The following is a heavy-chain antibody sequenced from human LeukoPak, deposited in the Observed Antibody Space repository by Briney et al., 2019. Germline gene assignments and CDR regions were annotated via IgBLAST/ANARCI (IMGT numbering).Heavy chain of an antibody. CDR3: ARATQRGIAAAGPYSGMDV. D-gene: IGHD6-13*01. J-gene: IGHJ6*02. Sequence: ASVKVSCKASGGTFSSYAISWVRQAPGQGLEWMGRIIPILGIANYAQKFQGRVTITADKYTSTAYMELSSLSSEDTAVYYCARATQRGIAAAGPYSGMDVWGQGTTVTVSS. CDR1: GGTFSSYA. CDR2: IIPILGIA. V-gene: IGHV1-69*04.